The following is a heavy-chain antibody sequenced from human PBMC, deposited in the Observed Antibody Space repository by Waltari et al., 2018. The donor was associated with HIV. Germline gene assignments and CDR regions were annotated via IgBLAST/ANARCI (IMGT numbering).Heavy chain of an antibody. J-gene: IGHJ6*02. Sequence: QLHLLESGPGLVKPSETLSLTCSVSGGSIRTNTYYWAWIRQSPGKGLEWIGTIYYDGSTYSNPSLESRVTISVDTSKSQFSLRLTSVTAADTAVYFCARERGGYYGSGTYPGGAMNVWGQGTTVIVSS. D-gene: IGHD3-10*01. CDR2: IYYDGST. CDR1: GGSIRTNTYY. CDR3: ARERGGYYGSGTYPGGAMNV. V-gene: IGHV4-39*07.